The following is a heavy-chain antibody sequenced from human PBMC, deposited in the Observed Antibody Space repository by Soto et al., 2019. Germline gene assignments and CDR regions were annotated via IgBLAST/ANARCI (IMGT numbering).Heavy chain of an antibody. J-gene: IGHJ6*02. V-gene: IGHV3-33*01. CDR2: IWYDGSNK. CDR3: ARDGSWYYYYGMDV. D-gene: IGHD5-12*01. CDR1: GFTFSSYG. Sequence: GGSLRLSCAASGFTFSSYGMHWVRQAPGKGLEWVAVIWYDGSNKYYADSVKGRFTISRDNSKNTLYLQMNSLRAEDTAVYYCARDGSWYYYYGMDVWDQGTTVTVSS.